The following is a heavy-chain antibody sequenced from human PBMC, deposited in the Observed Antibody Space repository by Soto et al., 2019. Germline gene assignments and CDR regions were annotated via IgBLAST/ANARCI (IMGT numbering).Heavy chain of an antibody. J-gene: IGHJ4*02. D-gene: IGHD3-22*01. CDR1: GGSISSGDYY. Sequence: SETLSLTCTVSGGSISSGDYYWSWIRQYPGKGLEWIGYIFYSGSTKYNPSLKSRLTISVDTSKNQFSLRLTSVTAADTAVYFCARDRYYFDSWGYYYLLDLWGQGTLVTVSS. CDR3: ARDRYYFDSWGYYYLLDL. CDR2: IFYSGST. V-gene: IGHV4-31*03.